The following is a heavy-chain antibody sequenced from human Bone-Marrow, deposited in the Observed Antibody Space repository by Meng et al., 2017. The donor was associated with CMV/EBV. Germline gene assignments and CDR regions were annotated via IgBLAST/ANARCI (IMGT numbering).Heavy chain of an antibody. D-gene: IGHD3-10*01. CDR1: YA. J-gene: IGHJ5*02. CDR2: IIPIFGTA. CDR3: ARASSPGGFGELPHRAGGFDP. Sequence: YAGSWVRQAPGQGLEWLGGIIPIFGTANYAQKFQGRVTITADESTSTAYMELSSLRSEDTAVYYCARASSPGGFGELPHRAGGFDPWGQGTLVTVSS. V-gene: IGHV1-69*01.